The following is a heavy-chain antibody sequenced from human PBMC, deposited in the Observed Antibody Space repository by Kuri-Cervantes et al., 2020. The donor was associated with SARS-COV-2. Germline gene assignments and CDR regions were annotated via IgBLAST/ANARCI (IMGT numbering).Heavy chain of an antibody. CDR3: ARDVTGDFDY. CDR2: IYYSGST. CDR1: GGSISSSSYY. D-gene: IGHD3-9*01. V-gene: IGHV4-39*07. J-gene: IGHJ4*02. Sequence: SETLSLTCTVSGGSISSSSYYWGWIRQPPGKGLEWIGSIYYSGSTNYNPSLKSRVTISVDTSKNQFSLKLSSVTAADTAVYYCARDVTGDFDYWGQGTLVTVSS.